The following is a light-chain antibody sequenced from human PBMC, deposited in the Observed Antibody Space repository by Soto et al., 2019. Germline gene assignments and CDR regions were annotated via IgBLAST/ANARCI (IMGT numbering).Light chain of an antibody. J-gene: IGKJ1*01. CDR2: KES. V-gene: IGKV1-5*03. CDR1: QSISSW. CDR3: QQYNSYRT. Sequence: EIQMTQSPSTLSASVGDRSTITCRASQSISSWLAWYQQKPGKAPKLLIHKESSLESGVPSRFSGSGSGTEFTLTISSLQPDDFATYYCQQYNSYRTFGPGTKVDIK.